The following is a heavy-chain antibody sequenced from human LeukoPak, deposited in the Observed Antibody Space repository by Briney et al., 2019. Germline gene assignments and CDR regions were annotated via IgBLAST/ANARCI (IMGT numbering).Heavy chain of an antibody. CDR2: ITGSGTSI. Sequence: GGSLRLSCAASGFPFSSYAMSWVRQAPGKGLEWVSGITGSGTSIYYADSVKGRFTISRDNSKKTLYLQMNSLRAEDTAVYYCAKSTLGDYWGQGTLVTVS. CDR1: GFPFSSYA. D-gene: IGHD2-2*01. V-gene: IGHV3-23*01. CDR3: AKSTLGDY. J-gene: IGHJ4*02.